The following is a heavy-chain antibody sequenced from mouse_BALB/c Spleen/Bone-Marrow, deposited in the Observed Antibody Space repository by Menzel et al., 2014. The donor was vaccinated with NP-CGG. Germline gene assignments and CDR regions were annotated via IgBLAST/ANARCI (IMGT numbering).Heavy chain of an antibody. CDR3: AIYRYDGPGFAY. V-gene: IGHV14-3*02. CDR2: IDPANGNT. CDR1: GFNIKDTY. D-gene: IGHD2-14*01. Sequence: EVKVVESGAELVKPGASVKLSCTASGFNIKDTYMHWVKQRPEQGLEWIGRIDPANGNTKYDPKFQGKATITTDTSTNTAYLQISSLTSEDTADYYSAIYRYDGPGFAYWGQGTLVTVSA. J-gene: IGHJ3*01.